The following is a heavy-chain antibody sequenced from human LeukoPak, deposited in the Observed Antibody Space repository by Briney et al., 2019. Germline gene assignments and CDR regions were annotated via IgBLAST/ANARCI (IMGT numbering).Heavy chain of an antibody. CDR3: ARLRSGSSLNS. J-gene: IGHJ4*02. CDR1: GDSISKSSYY. V-gene: IGHV4-39*01. CDR2: IHYSGST. Sequence: PSETLSLTCTVSGDSISKSSYYWVWIRQPSGKGLEWIGSIHYSGSTYYNPSLKSRVAKSIDTSKNQFSLKLSSVTAANTAVYYCARLRSGSSLNSWGQGTLVTVSS. D-gene: IGHD3-10*01.